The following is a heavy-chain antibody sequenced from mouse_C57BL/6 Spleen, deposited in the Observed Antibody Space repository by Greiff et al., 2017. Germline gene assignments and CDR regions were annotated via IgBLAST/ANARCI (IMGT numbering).Heavy chain of an antibody. CDR1: GYAFSSYW. Sequence: VQLQQSGAELVKPGASVKISCKASGYAFSSYWMNWVKQRPGKGLEWIGQIYPGDGATNYNGKFKGKAKLTADKSSSTSYMQLSSLTSEDSAVYFCARGLYYAMDYWGQGTSVTVSS. V-gene: IGHV1-80*01. CDR2: IYPGDGAT. CDR3: ARGLYYAMDY. J-gene: IGHJ4*01.